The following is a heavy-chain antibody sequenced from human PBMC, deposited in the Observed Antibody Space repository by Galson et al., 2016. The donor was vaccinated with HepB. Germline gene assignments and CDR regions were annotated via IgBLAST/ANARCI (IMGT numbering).Heavy chain of an antibody. D-gene: IGHD5-18*01. V-gene: IGHV3-30*18. CDR3: VKGLQLWLRGAFDS. Sequence: SLRLSCAASGFTFSRSDMYWVRQAPGKGLEWVAVTSYDGSNEYYADSVKGRFTMSRDSPTNRLDLQMNSLRADDTAVYYCVKGLQLWLRGAFDSWGQGTLVTVSS. CDR2: TSYDGSNE. CDR1: GFTFSRSD. J-gene: IGHJ4*02.